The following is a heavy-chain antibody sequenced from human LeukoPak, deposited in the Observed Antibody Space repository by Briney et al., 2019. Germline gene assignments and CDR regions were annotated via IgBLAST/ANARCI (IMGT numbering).Heavy chain of an antibody. V-gene: IGHV4-59*01. CDR2: IYYSGRT. Sequence: PSETLSLTCTVSGGSITSYYWSWIPQPPGRGRECIGYIYYSGRTNYNPSLKSRVTISVDKSTNQFSLKLSSVTAADTAVYYCARGGGYDFYYYYMDVWGKGTTVTISS. CDR1: GGSITSYY. D-gene: IGHD5-12*01. CDR3: ARGGGYDFYYYYMDV. J-gene: IGHJ6*03.